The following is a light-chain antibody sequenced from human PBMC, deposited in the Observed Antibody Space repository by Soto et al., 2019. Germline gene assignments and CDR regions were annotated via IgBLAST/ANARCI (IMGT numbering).Light chain of an antibody. CDR3: MQCSHWPTT. J-gene: IGKJ5*01. CDR2: KVF. CDR1: QSLVHSDGIAY. Sequence: DDAMNHSALSLRGTLGQPSPISCKSNQSLVHSDGIAYFSWFQQRPGRPPRRLIYKVFNRDSGDPARFSGSGSGTDFALKISRVVAEDVGVYYCMQCSHWPTTFGQGTRLEIK. V-gene: IGKV2-30*02.